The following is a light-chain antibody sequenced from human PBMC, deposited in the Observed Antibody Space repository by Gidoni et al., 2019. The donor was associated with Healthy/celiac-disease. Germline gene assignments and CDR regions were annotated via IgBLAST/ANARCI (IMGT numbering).Light chain of an antibody. CDR1: QSVLYSSKNKNY. CDR2: WAS. Sequence: DIVMTQSPDSLAVSLGERATINCKSSQSVLYSSKNKNYLAWYQQKPGQPPKLLIYWASTRESGVPYRFSGSGSGTDFTLTISSLQAEDVAVYYCQQYYSTPLYTFXXXTKLEIK. CDR3: QQYYSTPLYT. J-gene: IGKJ2*01. V-gene: IGKV4-1*01.